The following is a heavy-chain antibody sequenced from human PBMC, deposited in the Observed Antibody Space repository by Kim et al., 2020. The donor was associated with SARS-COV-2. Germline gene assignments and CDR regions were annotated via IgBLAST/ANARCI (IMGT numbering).Heavy chain of an antibody. J-gene: IGHJ4*02. Sequence: KHYVSSIKGPSPISRDNAKNSLYLQMDSLRAEDTALYYCVRGGMASIAFWGQGTLVTVSS. D-gene: IGHD2-8*01. CDR2: K. V-gene: IGHV3-7*01. CDR3: VRGGMASIAF.